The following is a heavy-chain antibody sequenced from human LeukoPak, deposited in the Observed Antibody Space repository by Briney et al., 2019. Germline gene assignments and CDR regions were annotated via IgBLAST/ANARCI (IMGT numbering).Heavy chain of an antibody. Sequence: PSETLSLTCAVYGGSFSGYYWSWIRQPPGKGLEWIGEINHSGSTNYNPSLKSRVTISVDTSKNQFSLKLSSVTAADTAVYYCASVPYDILTGYYEYYFDYWGQGTLVTVSS. J-gene: IGHJ4*02. CDR3: ASVPYDILTGYYEYYFDY. CDR1: GGSFSGYY. V-gene: IGHV4-34*01. D-gene: IGHD3-9*01. CDR2: INHSGST.